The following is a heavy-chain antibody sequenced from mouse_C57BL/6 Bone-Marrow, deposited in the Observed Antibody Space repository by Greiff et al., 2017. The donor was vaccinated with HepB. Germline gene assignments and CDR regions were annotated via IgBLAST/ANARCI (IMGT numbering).Heavy chain of an antibody. D-gene: IGHD2-3*01. V-gene: IGHV14-4*01. Sequence: EVKLVESGAELVRPGASVKLSCTASGFNIKDDYMHWVKQRPEQGLEWIGWIDPENGDTEYASKFQGKATITADTSSNTAYLQLSSLTSEDTAVYYCTTGYYDGFPWFAYWGQGTLVTVSA. J-gene: IGHJ3*01. CDR2: IDPENGDT. CDR3: TTGYYDGFPWFAY. CDR1: GFNIKDDY.